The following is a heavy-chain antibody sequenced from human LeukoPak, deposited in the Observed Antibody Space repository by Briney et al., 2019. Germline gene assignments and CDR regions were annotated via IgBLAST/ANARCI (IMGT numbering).Heavy chain of an antibody. D-gene: IGHD3-10*01. Sequence: SQTLSLTCTVSGGSISSGSYYWSWIRQPAGKGLEWIGRIYTSGSTNYNPSLKSRVTISVDTSKNQFSLKLSSVTAADTAVYYCARSPPGVRGVREFDYWGQGTLVTVSS. CDR2: IYTSGST. V-gene: IGHV4-61*02. J-gene: IGHJ4*02. CDR3: ARSPPGVRGVREFDY. CDR1: GGSISSGSYY.